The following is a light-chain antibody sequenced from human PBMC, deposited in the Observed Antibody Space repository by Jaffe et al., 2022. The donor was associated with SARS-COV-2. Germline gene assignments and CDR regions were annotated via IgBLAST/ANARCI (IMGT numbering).Light chain of an antibody. CDR2: FKSDSDQ. Sequence: QAVLTQPSSLSASPGSSASLACTLRSGTNVGPSGIYWYQQKPGSRPQFLLRFKSDSDQQQGSGVPSRFSATAWTLLISGLQSDDEAEYYCMTWHNSAWVFGGGTKLTVL. CDR1: SGTNVGPSG. CDR3: MTWHNSAWV. V-gene: IGLV5-45*02. J-gene: IGLJ3*02.